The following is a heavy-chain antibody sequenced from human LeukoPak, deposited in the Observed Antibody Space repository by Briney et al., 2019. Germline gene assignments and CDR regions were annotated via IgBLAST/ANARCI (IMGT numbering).Heavy chain of an antibody. CDR1: GGAFSSYA. D-gene: IGHD3-3*01. Sequence: SVKVSCKASGGAFSSYAISWVRQAPGQGLEWMGGIIPIFGTANYAQKFQGRVTITADESTSTAYMELSSLRSEDTAVYYCARLFADAFDIWGQGTMVTVSS. CDR2: IIPIFGTA. V-gene: IGHV1-69*01. CDR3: ARLFADAFDI. J-gene: IGHJ3*02.